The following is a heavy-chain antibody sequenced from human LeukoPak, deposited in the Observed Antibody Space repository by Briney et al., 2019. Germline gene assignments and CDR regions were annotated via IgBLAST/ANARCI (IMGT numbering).Heavy chain of an antibody. V-gene: IGHV3-74*03. CDR1: GFTITNNW. D-gene: IGHD1-26*01. CDR2: IKTDESSA. J-gene: IGHJ4*02. CDR3: ATVFKGSSLQDY. Sequence: PGGSLRLSCVASGFTITNNWMYWIRQAPGRGLVWVSRIKTDESSAVYADSVKGRFTISRDNAKNTLYLQMNGLRVEDTAVYYCATVFKGSSLQDYWGQGTLVTASS.